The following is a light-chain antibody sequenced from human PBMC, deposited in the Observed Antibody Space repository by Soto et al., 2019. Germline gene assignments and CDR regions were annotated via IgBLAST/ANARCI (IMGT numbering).Light chain of an antibody. CDR3: AAWDDSLNGVV. CDR1: SSNIGSNT. CDR2: SNN. J-gene: IGLJ2*01. V-gene: IGLV1-44*01. Sequence: QSVLTQPPSASGTPGQRVTISCSGSSSNIGSNTVNWYQQLPGTAPKLLIYSNNQQPSGVPGRFSCSKSGTAASLAISGLQSEEEADYYCAAWDDSLNGVVFGGGTKLTVL.